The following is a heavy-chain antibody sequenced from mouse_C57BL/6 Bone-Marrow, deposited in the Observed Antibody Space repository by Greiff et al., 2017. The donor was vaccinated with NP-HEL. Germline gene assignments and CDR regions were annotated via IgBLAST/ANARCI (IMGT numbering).Heavy chain of an antibody. CDR1: GFNIKDDY. Sequence: VHVKQSGAELVRPGASVKLSCTASGFNIKDDYMHWVKQRPEQGLEWIGWIDPENGDTEYASKFQGKATITADTSSNTAYLQLSSLTSEDTAVYYCTTAYYSNYVAMDYWGQGTSVTVSS. V-gene: IGHV14-4*01. D-gene: IGHD2-5*01. CDR2: IDPENGDT. CDR3: TTAYYSNYVAMDY. J-gene: IGHJ4*01.